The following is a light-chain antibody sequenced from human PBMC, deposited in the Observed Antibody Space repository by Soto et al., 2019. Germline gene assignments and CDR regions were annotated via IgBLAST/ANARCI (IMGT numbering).Light chain of an antibody. V-gene: IGKV1-5*01. Sequence: DIQMTQSPSTLSASVGDRVTITCRASQSISSWLAWYQQKPGKAPKLLIYDASSLERGVPSRFSGSGSGTEFTLTISSLQPDDFAPYYCQQYNSYSGRTFGQGTKVEIK. CDR1: QSISSW. J-gene: IGKJ1*01. CDR3: QQYNSYSGRT. CDR2: DAS.